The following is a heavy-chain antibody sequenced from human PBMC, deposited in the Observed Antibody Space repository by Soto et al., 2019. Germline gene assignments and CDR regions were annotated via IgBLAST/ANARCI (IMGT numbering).Heavy chain of an antibody. CDR1: GFDFRTYA. D-gene: IGHD2-15*01. V-gene: IGHV3-23*01. CDR3: AKDRHPGGRWRFDH. J-gene: IGHJ4*02. Sequence: VGSLRLSCAASGFDFRTYAMSWVRQAPGKGLEWVAGIYGGGGGETFYAASVRGRFTISRDNSMRTLYLQISSLRADDTAIYYCAKDRHPGGRWRFDHWGQGTLVTVSS. CDR2: IYGGGGGET.